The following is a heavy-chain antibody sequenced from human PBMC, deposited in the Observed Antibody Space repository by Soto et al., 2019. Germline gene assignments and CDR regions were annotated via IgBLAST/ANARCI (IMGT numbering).Heavy chain of an antibody. CDR3: ARDQAAAAFYYYYGMDV. CDR2: ISYDGSNK. D-gene: IGHD6-13*01. Sequence: LACAGSGFTFGSYAMHGVRQAPGKGLEWVAVISYDGSNKYYADSVKGRFTISRDNSKNTLYLQMNSLRAEDTAVYYCARDQAAAAFYYYYGMDVWGQGTTVTVSS. CDR1: GFTFGSYA. V-gene: IGHV3-30-3*01. J-gene: IGHJ6*02.